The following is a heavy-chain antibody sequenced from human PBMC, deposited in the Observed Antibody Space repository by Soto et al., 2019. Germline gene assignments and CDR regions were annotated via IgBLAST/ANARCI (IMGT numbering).Heavy chain of an antibody. CDR3: ARAREHQLLDY. CDR1: GYSFTGYY. J-gene: IGHJ4*02. Sequence: GASVKVSCKDCGYSFTGYYMHWLRQAPGQGLEWMGWINPNSGGTNYAQKFQGRVTMTRDTSISTAYMELSRLRSDDTAVYYCARAREHQLLDYWGQGTLVTVSS. V-gene: IGHV1-2*02. CDR2: INPNSGGT. D-gene: IGHD6-13*01.